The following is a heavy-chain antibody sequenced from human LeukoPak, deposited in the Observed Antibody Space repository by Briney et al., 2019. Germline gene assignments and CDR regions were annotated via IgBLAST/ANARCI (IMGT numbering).Heavy chain of an antibody. Sequence: PSETLSLTCDVYGGSFSGFYWSWIRQSPGKGLEWIGEIYYTGTTNYNPSLKSRVTISIDKSKKQMSLKLSSVTAADTAVYYCARRGGRSVIGYWGQGTLVTVSS. CDR2: IYYTGTT. D-gene: IGHD3-3*02. V-gene: IGHV4-34*01. J-gene: IGHJ4*02. CDR1: GGSFSGFY. CDR3: ARRGGRSVIGY.